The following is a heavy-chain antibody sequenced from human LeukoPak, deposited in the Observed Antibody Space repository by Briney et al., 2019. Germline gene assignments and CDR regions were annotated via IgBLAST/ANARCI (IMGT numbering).Heavy chain of an antibody. D-gene: IGHD3-22*01. Sequence: GGSLRLSCAASGFTLSSYEVNWVRLAPGKGLEWVSYIGTSDTTIYYADSVKGRSTISRDNAKNSLYLQMSSLRAEDTAVYYCARDFSSGYGIGAFDIWGQGTMVTVSS. CDR3: ARDFSSGYGIGAFDI. J-gene: IGHJ3*02. CDR1: GFTLSSYE. CDR2: IGTSDTTI. V-gene: IGHV3-48*03.